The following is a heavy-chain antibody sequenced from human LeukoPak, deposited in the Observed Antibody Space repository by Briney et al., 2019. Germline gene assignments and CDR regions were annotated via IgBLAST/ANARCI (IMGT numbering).Heavy chain of an antibody. D-gene: IGHD3-22*01. Sequence: GGSLRLSCAASGFTFSSYAMSWVRQAPGKGLEWVSAISGSGGSTYYADSVKGRFTISRDSSKNTLYLQMNSLRAEDTAVYYCAKALVVYDSSGYYPFDYWGQGTLVTVSS. CDR1: GFTFSSYA. CDR3: AKALVVYDSSGYYPFDY. CDR2: ISGSGGST. V-gene: IGHV3-23*01. J-gene: IGHJ4*02.